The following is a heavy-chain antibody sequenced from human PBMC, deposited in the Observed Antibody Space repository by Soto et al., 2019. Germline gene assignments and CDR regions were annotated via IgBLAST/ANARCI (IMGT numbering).Heavy chain of an antibody. CDR1: DGSIVGFY. CDR3: ARDHYDLLTGYLVGLY. J-gene: IGHJ4*02. Sequence: SETLCLPCTVADGSIVGFYWSWIRQPQGKGLEWIGYIYYSGSTNYNPSLKSRVTISVDTSKNQMSLKLSSVTAADTAVYYCARDHYDLLTGYLVGLYWGQGNMVTVSS. D-gene: IGHD3-9*01. V-gene: IGHV4-59*01. CDR2: IYYSGST.